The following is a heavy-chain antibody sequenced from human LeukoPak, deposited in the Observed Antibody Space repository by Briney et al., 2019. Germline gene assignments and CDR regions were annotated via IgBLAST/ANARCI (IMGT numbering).Heavy chain of an antibody. CDR1: GGSIDSSTYY. Sequence: PSETLSLSCTVSGGSIDSSTYYWGRIRQPPGKGLEWIGSFYNSGSTYRNPSLSSRVTIFADMSKNQFSLKLTSVTAADTAVYYCARRLRPGDYFDYWGQGILVTVSS. D-gene: IGHD3-16*01. J-gene: IGHJ4*02. CDR3: ARRLRPGDYFDY. V-gene: IGHV4-39*01. CDR2: FYNSGST.